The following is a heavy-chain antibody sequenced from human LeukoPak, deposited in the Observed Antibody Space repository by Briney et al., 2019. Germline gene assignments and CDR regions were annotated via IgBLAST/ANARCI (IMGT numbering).Heavy chain of an antibody. Sequence: GGSLRLSCAGSGFNFHYAWMTWVRQAPGKGLEWVGRIKSKRDGETTDYAALVKSRFSISRDDSKNTVYLQMSSLRTEDTAVYYCTSLVGSPTYWGQGALVTVSS. CDR3: TSLVGSPTY. D-gene: IGHD4-23*01. J-gene: IGHJ4*02. CDR1: GFNFHYAW. V-gene: IGHV3-15*01. CDR2: IKSKRDGETT.